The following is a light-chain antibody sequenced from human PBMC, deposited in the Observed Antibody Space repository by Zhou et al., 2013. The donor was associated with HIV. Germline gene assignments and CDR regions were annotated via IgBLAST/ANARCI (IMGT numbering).Light chain of an antibody. J-gene: IGKJ1*01. V-gene: IGKV1-27*01. CDR3: QQDSVYRWT. CDR2: AAS. Sequence: DIQMTQSPSSLSASVGDRVTITCRASRGITNYLAWYQQRPGKVPKLLIYAASILQSGVPSRFSGSGSGTDFTLTISSLQPEDVATYYCQQDSVYRWTFGQGTEGGNQT. CDR1: RGITNY.